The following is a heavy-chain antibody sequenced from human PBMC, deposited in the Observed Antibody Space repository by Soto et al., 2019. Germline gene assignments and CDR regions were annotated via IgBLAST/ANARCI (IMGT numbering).Heavy chain of an antibody. CDR1: GGTFSSYA. D-gene: IGHD3-10*01. Sequence: QVQLVQSGAEVKKPGSSVKVSCKASGGTFSSYAISWVRQAPGQGLEWMGGIITIFGTANYAQKFQGRVTITADESTSTAYMELSSLRSEDTAVYYCARERGYYYGSGSYRLFDYWGQGTLVTVSS. CDR2: IITIFGTA. V-gene: IGHV1-69*01. CDR3: ARERGYYYGSGSYRLFDY. J-gene: IGHJ4*02.